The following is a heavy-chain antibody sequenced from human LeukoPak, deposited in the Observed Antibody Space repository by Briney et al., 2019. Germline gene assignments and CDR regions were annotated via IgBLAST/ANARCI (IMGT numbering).Heavy chain of an antibody. Sequence: PGGSLRLSCAASGSTFSSYAMSWVRQAPGKGLEWVSAISGSGYSTYYADSVKGRFTISKDNSKNTLYLQMNSLRAEDTAVYYCVHGSSGSYAFDSRGQGTLVIVSS. CDR3: VHGSSGSYAFDS. J-gene: IGHJ4*02. CDR1: GSTFSSYA. D-gene: IGHD1-26*01. CDR2: ISGSGYST. V-gene: IGHV3-23*01.